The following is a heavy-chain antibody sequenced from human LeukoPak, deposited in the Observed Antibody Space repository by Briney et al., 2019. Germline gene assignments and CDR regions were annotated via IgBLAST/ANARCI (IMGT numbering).Heavy chain of an antibody. Sequence: SETLSLTCTVSGGSISSSSYYWGWIRLPPGKGLEWIGSIYYSGSTYYNPSLKSRVTISVDTSKNQFSLKLSPVTAADTAVYYCARLSAPGYSSGWYEFDYWGQGTLVTVSS. V-gene: IGHV4-39*01. CDR2: IYYSGST. J-gene: IGHJ4*02. CDR1: GGSISSSSYY. D-gene: IGHD6-19*01. CDR3: ARLSAPGYSSGWYEFDY.